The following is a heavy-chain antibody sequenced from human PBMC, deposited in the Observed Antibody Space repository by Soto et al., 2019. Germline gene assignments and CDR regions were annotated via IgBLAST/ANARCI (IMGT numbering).Heavy chain of an antibody. D-gene: IGHD2-2*01. CDR2: FYYSDST. J-gene: IGHJ6*02. V-gene: IGHV4-39*01. CDR1: GGSISSGLYS. Sequence: QLQLQESGPGLVKPSETLSLTCTVSGGSISSGLYSWGWFRQPPGEGLEWIGTFYYSDSTNYNPSIESRVTISVDTPKNQFSLKVSSVTVADTAVYYCARLGGYCSSTSCYGYYGMDVWGQGTTVTVAS. CDR3: ARLGGYCSSTSCYGYYGMDV.